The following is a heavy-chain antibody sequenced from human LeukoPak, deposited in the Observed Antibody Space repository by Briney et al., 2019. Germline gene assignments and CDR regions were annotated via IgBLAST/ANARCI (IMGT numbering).Heavy chain of an antibody. Sequence: PSETLSLTCAVYGGSFSGYYWSWIRQPPGKGLEWIGEINHSGSTNYKPSLKSRVTISVDMSKNQFSLKLSSVTAADTAVYYCARHGSGWYYFDYWGQGTLVTVSS. CDR3: ARHGSGWYYFDY. J-gene: IGHJ4*02. CDR1: GGSFSGYY. V-gene: IGHV4-34*01. D-gene: IGHD6-19*01. CDR2: INHSGST.